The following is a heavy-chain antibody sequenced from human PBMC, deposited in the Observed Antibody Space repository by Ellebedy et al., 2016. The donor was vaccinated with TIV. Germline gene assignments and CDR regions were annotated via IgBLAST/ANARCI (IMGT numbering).Heavy chain of an antibody. V-gene: IGHV1-2*02. CDR2: INPNSGGT. CDR3: ARVRTAMDPYYFDY. J-gene: IGHJ4*02. D-gene: IGHD5-18*01. CDR1: GYTFTGYY. Sequence: AASVKVSCKASGYTFTGYYMHWVRQAPGQGLEWMGWINPNSGGTNYAQKFQGRVTMTRDTSISTAYMELSRLRSEDTAVYYCARVRTAMDPYYFDYWGQGTLVTVSS.